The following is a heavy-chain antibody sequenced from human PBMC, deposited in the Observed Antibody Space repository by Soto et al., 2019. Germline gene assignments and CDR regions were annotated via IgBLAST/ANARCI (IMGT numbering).Heavy chain of an antibody. V-gene: IGHV3-11*01. CDR2: ISSSGRTI. CDR3: ARGGWQWLASFDY. CDR1: GFPFSDYY. Sequence: GGSLRLSCAASGFPFSDYYMSWIRQAPGKGLEWVSYISSSGRTIYYADSVKGRFTISRDNAKNSLYLQMNSLRAEDTAVYSCARGGWQWLASFDYWGQGTLVTVSS. D-gene: IGHD6-19*01. J-gene: IGHJ4*02.